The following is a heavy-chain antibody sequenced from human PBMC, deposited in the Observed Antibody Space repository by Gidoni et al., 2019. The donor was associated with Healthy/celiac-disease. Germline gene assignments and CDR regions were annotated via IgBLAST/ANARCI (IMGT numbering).Heavy chain of an antibody. CDR2: IYPVDSDT. V-gene: IGHV5-51*01. J-gene: IGHJ4*02. D-gene: IGHD4-17*01. CDR3: ARHGSGDYPLSPIDY. CDR1: GYSSPSYW. Sequence: EVQLVQSGAEVKKAGESQKISCKGSGYSSPSYWIGWWSQMPGKGMEWMGIIYPVDSDTRYSPSFQGQVTISADKSISTAYLQWSSLKASDTAMYYCARHGSGDYPLSPIDYWGQGTLVTVSS.